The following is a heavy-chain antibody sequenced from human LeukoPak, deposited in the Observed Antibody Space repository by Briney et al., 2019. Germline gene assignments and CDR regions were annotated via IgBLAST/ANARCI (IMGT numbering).Heavy chain of an antibody. CDR3: AREGNIVLVNWFDP. Sequence: PGGSLRLSCAASGFTFSSYAMHWVRQAPGKGLEWVAVISYDGSNKYYADSVKGRFTISRDNSKNTLYLQMNSLRAEDTAVYYCAREGNIVLVNWFDPWGQGTLVTVSS. CDR1: GFTFSSYA. V-gene: IGHV3-30*04. CDR2: ISYDGSNK. J-gene: IGHJ5*02. D-gene: IGHD2/OR15-2a*01.